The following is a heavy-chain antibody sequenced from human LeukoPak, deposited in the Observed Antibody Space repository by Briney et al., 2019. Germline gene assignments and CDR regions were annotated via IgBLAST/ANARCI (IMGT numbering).Heavy chain of an antibody. D-gene: IGHD3-22*01. CDR1: GYSFTSYW. J-gene: IGHJ4*02. Sequence: GESLKISCKGSGYSFTSYWIAWVRQMPGKGLEWMGIIYPGDSNTRYSPSFQGQVTISADKSISTAYLQWSSLKASDTAMYYCARGGSPSSWYYYDSSGYYYDGWGQGTLVTVSS. CDR2: IYPGDSNT. V-gene: IGHV5-51*01. CDR3: ARGGSPSSWYYYDSSGYYYDG.